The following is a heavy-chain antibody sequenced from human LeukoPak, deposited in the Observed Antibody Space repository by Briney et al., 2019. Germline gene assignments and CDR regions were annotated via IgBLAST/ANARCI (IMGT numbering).Heavy chain of an antibody. Sequence: AASVKVSCKASGYTFTSYGISWVRQAPGQGLEWVGWISANNGDTDYAQKFQARVTMTTDTSTSTAYVELRSLRSDDTAVYYCARDPGDGYLDAFDIWGQGTMVTVSS. D-gene: IGHD5-24*01. CDR3: ARDPGDGYLDAFDI. V-gene: IGHV1-18*01. J-gene: IGHJ3*02. CDR2: ISANNGDT. CDR1: GYTFTSYG.